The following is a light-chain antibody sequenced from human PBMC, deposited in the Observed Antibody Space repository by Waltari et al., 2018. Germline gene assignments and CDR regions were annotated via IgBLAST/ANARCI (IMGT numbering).Light chain of an antibody. CDR2: SND. CDR1: SSNIGSYT. Sequence: QSVLTQPPSASGTPGQRVTISCSGSSSNIGSYTVNWYQQFPGTAPKLLIYSNDQRPSGVPDRFSGSKSGTSASLAISGLQSEDEADYCCATWDDRLNGQGVFGGGTRLTVL. CDR3: ATWDDRLNGQGV. V-gene: IGLV1-44*01. J-gene: IGLJ3*02.